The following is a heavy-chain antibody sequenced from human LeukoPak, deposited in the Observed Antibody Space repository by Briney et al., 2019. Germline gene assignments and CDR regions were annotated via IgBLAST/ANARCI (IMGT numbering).Heavy chain of an antibody. Sequence: SETLSLSCTVSGGSISSYYWSWIRQPAGKGLEWVGRIYTSGSTNYNPSLKSRVTLSVDTSKSQFSLRLTSVTAADTAVYYCARDRGYGHGFDYWGQGTLVTVSS. CDR1: GGSISSYY. CDR3: ARDRGYGHGFDY. V-gene: IGHV4-4*07. D-gene: IGHD5-18*01. J-gene: IGHJ4*02. CDR2: IYTSGST.